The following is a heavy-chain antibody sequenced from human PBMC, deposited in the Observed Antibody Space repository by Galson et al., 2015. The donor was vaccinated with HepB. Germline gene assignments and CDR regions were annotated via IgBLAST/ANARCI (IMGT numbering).Heavy chain of an antibody. D-gene: IGHD6-13*01. CDR2: ISGSGGST. Sequence: SLRLSCAASGFTFSSYAMNWVRQAPGKGLEWVSVISGSGGSTHYADSVKGRFAISRDNSKNTLHLQMNSLRAEDTAVYYCAQAEDSSSWYVFGYWGQGTPVTVSS. J-gene: IGHJ4*02. CDR1: GFTFSSYA. CDR3: AQAEDSSSWYVFGY. V-gene: IGHV3-23*01.